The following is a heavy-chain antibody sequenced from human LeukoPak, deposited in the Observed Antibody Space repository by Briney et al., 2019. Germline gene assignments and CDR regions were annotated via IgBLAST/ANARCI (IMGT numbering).Heavy chain of an antibody. D-gene: IGHD6-19*01. CDR2: IYYSGST. CDR3: ASASVAGTYWYFDL. CDR1: GGSIISNY. V-gene: IGHV4-59*08. J-gene: IGHJ2*01. Sequence: SETLSLTCTVSGGSIISNYWSWIRQPPGKGLEWIGYIYYSGSTNYNPSLKSRVTISVDTSKNQFSLKLSSVTAADTAVYYCASASVAGTYWYFDLWGRGTLVTVSS.